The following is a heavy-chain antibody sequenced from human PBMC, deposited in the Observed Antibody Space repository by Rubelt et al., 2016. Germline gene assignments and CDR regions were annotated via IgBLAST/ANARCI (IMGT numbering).Heavy chain of an antibody. J-gene: IGHJ4*02. Sequence: EVQLVQSGAEVKKPGESLKISCKGSGYSFTSYWIGWVRQMPGKGLEWMGLIYPGDSDTRYSPSVQGQVTIAADKSITTAYLQWSSLKASDTAMDYCVTKSGYPDLPCDYWGQGTLVTVSS. CDR3: VTKSGYPDLPCDY. D-gene: IGHD3-3*01. V-gene: IGHV5-51*01. CDR1: GYSFTSYW. CDR2: IYPGDSDT.